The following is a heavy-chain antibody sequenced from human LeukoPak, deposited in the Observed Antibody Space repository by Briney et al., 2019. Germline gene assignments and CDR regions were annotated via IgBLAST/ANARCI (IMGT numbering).Heavy chain of an antibody. Sequence: PGGSLRLSCAASGFTFGTYAMSWVRQAPGKGLEWVSTIDNSGGYTYYADSVEGRFTISRDNSKNTLFLQMNSLRAEDSAVYYCARRLRGEVTARPFGYWGQGTLVTVSS. CDR1: GFTFGTYA. J-gene: IGHJ4*02. D-gene: IGHD6-6*01. CDR3: ARRLRGEVTARPFGY. V-gene: IGHV3-23*01. CDR2: IDNSGGYT.